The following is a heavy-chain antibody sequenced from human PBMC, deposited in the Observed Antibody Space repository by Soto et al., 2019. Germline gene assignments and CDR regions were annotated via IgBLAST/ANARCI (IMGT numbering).Heavy chain of an antibody. CDR2: IYHSVST. V-gene: IGHV4-30-2*01. J-gene: IGHJ4*02. CDR3: ARVPDY. Sequence: QLQLLESGSGLVKPSQTLSLTCAVSGGSISSGGYSWGWIRQPPGKGLEWIGYIYHSVSTYYNPSLNSRVTIAVDRSKNQFSLRLSSVTAADTAVHYCARVPDYWGQGTLVTVSS. CDR1: GGSISSGGYS.